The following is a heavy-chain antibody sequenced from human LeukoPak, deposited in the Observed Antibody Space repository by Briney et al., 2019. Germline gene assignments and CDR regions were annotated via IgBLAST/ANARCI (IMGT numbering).Heavy chain of an antibody. D-gene: IGHD4-23*01. J-gene: IGHJ4*02. V-gene: IGHV3-7*01. Sequence: PGGSLRLSCTGSGFTFSSYWMSWVRQAPGKGLEWVANIRQDGDLKHYVDSVRGRFTISRDNAENSLYLQMNSLRAEDTAIYYCAREIVVTIKSYFDYWGQGTLVTASS. CDR1: GFTFSSYW. CDR2: IRQDGDLK. CDR3: AREIVVTIKSYFDY.